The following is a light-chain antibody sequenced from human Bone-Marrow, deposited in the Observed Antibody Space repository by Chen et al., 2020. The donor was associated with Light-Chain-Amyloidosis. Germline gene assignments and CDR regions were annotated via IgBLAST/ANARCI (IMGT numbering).Light chain of an antibody. CDR2: AAS. J-gene: IGKJ5*01. CDR3: QQTYRTPNT. V-gene: IGKV1-39*01. Sequence: DIKMTQSPSSLSASVGDRVTITCRASQTISNYLNWYQQKPGKAPKLLIYAASSLQSGVPSRFSGSGSGTDFTLTISSLQPEDFATYYCQQTYRTPNTFGQGIRLEIK. CDR1: QTISNY.